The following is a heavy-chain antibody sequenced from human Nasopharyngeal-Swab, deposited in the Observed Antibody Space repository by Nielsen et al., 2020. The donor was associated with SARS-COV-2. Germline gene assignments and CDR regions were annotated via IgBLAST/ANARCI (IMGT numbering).Heavy chain of an antibody. CDR3: AREGQIFGVVDYYYYSLDV. J-gene: IGHJ6*02. D-gene: IGHD3-3*01. Sequence: GGSLRLSCAASGFTFSSYSMNWVRQAPGKGLEWVSSISSSSSYIYYADSVKGRFTISRDNAKNSLYLQMNSLRAEDTAVYYCAREGQIFGVVDYYYYSLDVWGQGTTVTVSS. CDR1: GFTFSSYS. V-gene: IGHV3-21*01. CDR2: ISSSSSYI.